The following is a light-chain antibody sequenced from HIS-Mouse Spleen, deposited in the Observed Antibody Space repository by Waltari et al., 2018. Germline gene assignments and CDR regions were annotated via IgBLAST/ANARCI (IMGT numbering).Light chain of an antibody. CDR2: ECS. V-gene: IGLV2-23*01. CDR1: SSDVGSYNL. CDR3: CSYAGSSPYVV. J-gene: IGLJ2*01. Sequence: QSALTQPASVSGSPGQSITISCTGTSSDVGSYNLVSWYQQHPGKAPKLIIYECSKRPSGVSNRFSGSKSGNTASLTISELQAEDEADYYCCSYAGSSPYVVFGGGTKLTVL.